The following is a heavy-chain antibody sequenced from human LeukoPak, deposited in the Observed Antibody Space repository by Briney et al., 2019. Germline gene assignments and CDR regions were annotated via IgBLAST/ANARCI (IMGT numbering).Heavy chain of an antibody. CDR2: LTSSSSYI. V-gene: IGHV3-21*04. CDR1: GFTFSTYN. J-gene: IGHJ5*02. CDR3: AKHHPHGKNWFDP. Sequence: GGSLRLSCAASGFTFSTYNMNWVRPAPGKGLEWVSYLTSSSSYIYYADSVKGRFTISRDNAKNSLYLKMNSLRAEDTAVYYCAKHHPHGKNWFDPWGQGTLVTVSS.